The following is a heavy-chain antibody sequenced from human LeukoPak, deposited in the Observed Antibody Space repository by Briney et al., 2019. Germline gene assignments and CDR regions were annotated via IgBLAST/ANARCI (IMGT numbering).Heavy chain of an antibody. Sequence: SETLSLTCTVSGGSISSYYWSWIRQPPGKGLEWIGYIYYSGSTNYNPSLKSRVTISVDTSKNQFSLKLSSVTPEDTAVYYCARGGQWLVLSSFDYWGQGTLVTVSS. CDR1: GGSISSYY. V-gene: IGHV4-59*12. J-gene: IGHJ4*02. CDR3: ARGGQWLVLSSFDY. CDR2: IYYSGST. D-gene: IGHD6-19*01.